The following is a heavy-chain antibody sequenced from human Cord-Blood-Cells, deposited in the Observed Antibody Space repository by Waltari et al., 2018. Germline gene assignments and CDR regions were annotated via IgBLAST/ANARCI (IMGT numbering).Heavy chain of an antibody. V-gene: IGHV4-34*01. J-gene: IGHJ4*02. D-gene: IGHD1-26*01. CDR3: ALVGATLHGDY. CDR2: INHSGST. Sequence: QVQLQQWGAGLLKPPETLSLTCAVYGGSSSGYYWSWIRQPPGKGLEWSGEINHSGSTNYNPSLKSRVTISVDTSKNQFSLKLSSVTAADTAVYYCALVGATLHGDYWGQGTLVTVSS. CDR1: GGSSSGYY.